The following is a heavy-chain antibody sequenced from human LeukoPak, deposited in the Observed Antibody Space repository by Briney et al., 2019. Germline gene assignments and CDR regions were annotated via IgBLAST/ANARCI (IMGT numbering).Heavy chain of an antibody. Sequence: ASVKVSCTASGYTFTAYYMHWVRQAPGQRLEWMGWINPNSGGTNYAQKFQGRVTMTRDTSISTAYMELSRLRSDDTAVYYCARDYYDSSGFGAFDIWGQGTMVTVSS. CDR1: GYTFTAYY. CDR2: INPNSGGT. CDR3: ARDYYDSSGFGAFDI. V-gene: IGHV1-2*02. D-gene: IGHD3-22*01. J-gene: IGHJ3*02.